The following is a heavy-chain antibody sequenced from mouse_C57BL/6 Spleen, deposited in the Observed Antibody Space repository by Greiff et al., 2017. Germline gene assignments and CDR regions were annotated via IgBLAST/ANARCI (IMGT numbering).Heavy chain of an antibody. CDR2: INPSSGYT. D-gene: IGHD2-1*01. CDR3: AWIYYGNYVAMDY. Sequence: VQLQQSGAELARPGASVKMSCKASGYTFTSYTMHWVKQRPGQGLEWIGYINPSSGYTKYNQKFKDKATLTADKSSSTAYMQLSSLTSEDSAVYYCAWIYYGNYVAMDYWGQGTSVTVSS. V-gene: IGHV1-4*01. J-gene: IGHJ4*01. CDR1: GYTFTSYT.